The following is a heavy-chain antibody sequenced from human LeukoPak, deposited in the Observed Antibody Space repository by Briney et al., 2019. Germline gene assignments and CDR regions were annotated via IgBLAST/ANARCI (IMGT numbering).Heavy chain of an antibody. V-gene: IGHV4-34*01. Sequence: SETLSLTCAVYGGSFSGYYWSWIRQPPGKGLEWIGEINHSGSTNYNPSLKSRVTISVDTSKNQFSLKLISVTAADTAVYYCARAGYCTSTTCPDAFDIWGQGTKVTVSS. CDR2: INHSGST. D-gene: IGHD2-2*01. J-gene: IGHJ3*02. CDR3: ARAGYCTSTTCPDAFDI. CDR1: GGSFSGYY.